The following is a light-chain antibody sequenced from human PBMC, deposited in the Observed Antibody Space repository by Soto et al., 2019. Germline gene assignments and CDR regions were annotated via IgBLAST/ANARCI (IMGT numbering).Light chain of an antibody. CDR3: QHYDNSPYT. V-gene: IGKV3-20*01. J-gene: IGKJ2*01. CDR2: GPS. CDR1: QTVTSSS. Sequence: EIVLTQSPGTLSLSPGERATLSCRASQTVTSSSLAWYQQKPGQAPRLLIYGPSTRATDIPDRFSGSGSGTDFTLTISRLEPEDFAVYYCQHYDNSPYTFGQGTKVDIK.